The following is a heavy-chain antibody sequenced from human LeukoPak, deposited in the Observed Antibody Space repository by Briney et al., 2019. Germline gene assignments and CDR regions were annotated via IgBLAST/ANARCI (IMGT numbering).Heavy chain of an antibody. CDR1: GFTFSSYE. V-gene: IGHV3-48*03. Sequence: GGSLRLSCAASGFTFSSYEMNWVRQAPGKGLEWVSYITSSGSTITMGNSVKGRFIISRDNAKNSLYLQMNSLRAEDTAVYYCARDSGYSSSWYGYCYGMDVWGQGTTVTVS. CDR3: ARDSGYSSSWYGYCYGMDV. CDR2: ITSSGSTI. J-gene: IGHJ6*02. D-gene: IGHD6-13*01.